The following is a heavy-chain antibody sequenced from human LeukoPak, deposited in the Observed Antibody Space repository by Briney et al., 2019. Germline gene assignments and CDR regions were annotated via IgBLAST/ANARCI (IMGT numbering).Heavy chain of an antibody. Sequence: PSETLSLTCTVSGGSISTYYWTWIRQPPGKGLQWIGYIYYRGSTNYNPSLKSRVNISVDTSKNQFSLKLSSVTAADTAVYYCARKDAYNREDAFDIWGQGTRVTVSS. CDR2: IYYRGST. D-gene: IGHD5-24*01. CDR1: GGSISTYY. V-gene: IGHV4-59*01. J-gene: IGHJ3*02. CDR3: ARKDAYNREDAFDI.